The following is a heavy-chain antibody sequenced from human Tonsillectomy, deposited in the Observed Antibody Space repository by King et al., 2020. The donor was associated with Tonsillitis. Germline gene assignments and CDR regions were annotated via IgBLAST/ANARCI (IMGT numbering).Heavy chain of an antibody. D-gene: IGHD6-13*01. CDR3: VTERSEGAAAGNDAFDI. CDR1: GFTFNNSP. V-gene: IGHV3-30-3*01. Sequence: VQLVESGGGVVQPGRSLRLSCAASGFTFNNSPMHWVRQAPGKGLEWVTLISYHGIDQYYADSVKGRFTISRDNSKNTLYLQMNSLREEDTAVYYCVTERSEGAAAGNDAFDIWGQGTMVTVSS. J-gene: IGHJ3*02. CDR2: ISYHGIDQ.